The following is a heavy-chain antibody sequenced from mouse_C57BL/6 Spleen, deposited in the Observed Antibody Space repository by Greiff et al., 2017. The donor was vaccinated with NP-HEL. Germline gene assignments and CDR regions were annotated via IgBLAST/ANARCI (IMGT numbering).Heavy chain of an antibody. V-gene: IGHV5-17*01. Sequence: EVMLVESGGGLVKPGGSLKLSCAASGFTFSDYRMHWVRQAPEKGLEWVAYISSGSSTIYYADTVKGRFTISRDNAKNTLFLQMTSLRSEDTAMYYCARGSTMVTQGFAYWGQGTLVTVSA. CDR3: ARGSTMVTQGFAY. CDR1: GFTFSDYR. D-gene: IGHD2-2*01. J-gene: IGHJ3*01. CDR2: ISSGSSTI.